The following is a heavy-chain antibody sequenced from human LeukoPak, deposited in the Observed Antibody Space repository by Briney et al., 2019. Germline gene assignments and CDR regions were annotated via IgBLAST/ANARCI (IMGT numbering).Heavy chain of an antibody. CDR2: INPDGSRT. J-gene: IGHJ4*02. CDR1: GFTFSSNW. CDR3: SRDFNGRNDF. V-gene: IGHV3-74*01. Sequence: GGSLRLSCAASGFTFSSNWMHGVRQGPGKGLAWVSRINPDGSRTDYAESVKGRFTISRDNAKNTLSLEMNSLGDEDTAVYYCSRDFNGRNDFWGQGTLVTVSS. D-gene: IGHD1-14*01.